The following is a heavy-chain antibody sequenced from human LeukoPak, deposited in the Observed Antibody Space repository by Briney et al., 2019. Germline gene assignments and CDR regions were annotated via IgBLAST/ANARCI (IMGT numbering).Heavy chain of an antibody. V-gene: IGHV1-2*02. CDR3: ARVSKGSSWYDY. D-gene: IGHD6-13*01. Sequence: ASVKASCKASGYTFTGYYMHWVRQAPGQGLECMGWINPNSGGTNYAQKFQGRVTMTRDTSISTAYMELSRLRSDDTAVYYCARVSKGSSWYDYWGQGTLVTVSS. CDR2: INPNSGGT. CDR1: GYTFTGYY. J-gene: IGHJ4*02.